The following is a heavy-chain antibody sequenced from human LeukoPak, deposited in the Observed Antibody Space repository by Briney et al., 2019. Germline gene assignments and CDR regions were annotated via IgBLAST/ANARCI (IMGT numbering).Heavy chain of an antibody. Sequence: GGSLRLSCAASGFTFSSYTMNWVRQPPGKGLEWVSSIGTSSTTIYYADSVKGRFTISRDNAKNSLYLQMNSLRADDTAVCYCARFAAGGSYYYYMDVWGKGTTVTVSS. CDR1: GFTFSSYT. V-gene: IGHV3-48*01. J-gene: IGHJ6*03. D-gene: IGHD6-25*01. CDR2: IGTSSTTI. CDR3: ARFAAGGSYYYYMDV.